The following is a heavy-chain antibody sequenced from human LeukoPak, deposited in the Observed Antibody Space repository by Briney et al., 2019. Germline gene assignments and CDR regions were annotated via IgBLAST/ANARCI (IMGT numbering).Heavy chain of an antibody. CDR3: AREELGFDH. Sequence: SQTLSLTCAISGDRVSSNGAAWTWIRQSPSRSLEWLGRTYYRSTWYYEYSVSVESRITINPETSKNQFSLQVNSVSPEDTAVYYCAREELGFDHWGQGTLVTVSS. D-gene: IGHD3-16*01. J-gene: IGHJ4*02. CDR1: GDRVSSNGAA. CDR2: TYYRSTWYY. V-gene: IGHV6-1*01.